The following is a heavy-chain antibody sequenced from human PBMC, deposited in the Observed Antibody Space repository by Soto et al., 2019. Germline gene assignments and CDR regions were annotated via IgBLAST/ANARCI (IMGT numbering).Heavy chain of an antibody. CDR1: GYTFTGYY. CDR2: INPNSGDS. D-gene: IGHD6-6*01. J-gene: IGHJ5*02. V-gene: IGHV1-2*02. Sequence: VQLVQSGAEVKKPGASVKVSCKASGYTFTGYYMHWVRQAPVQGPEWMGWINPNSGDSNCPQKFQDRVTMTRDTSISTAYMELIRLRSDDTAVYYCARDYSSSSAWFDPWVQGTLVTVSS. CDR3: ARDYSSSSAWFDP.